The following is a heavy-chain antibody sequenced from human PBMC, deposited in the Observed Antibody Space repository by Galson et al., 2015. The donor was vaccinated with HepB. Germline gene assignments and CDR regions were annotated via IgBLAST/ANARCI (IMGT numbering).Heavy chain of an antibody. V-gene: IGHV1-2*02. CDR3: ATISSSWTPFDY. CDR2: INPNSGGT. D-gene: IGHD6-13*01. J-gene: IGHJ4*02. CDR1: GYTFTGYY. Sequence: SVKVSCKASGYTFTGYYMHWVRQAPGQGLEWMGWINPNSGGTNYAQKFQGRVTMTRDTSISSAYMELSRLRSDDTAVYYCATISSSWTPFDYWGQGTLVSVSS.